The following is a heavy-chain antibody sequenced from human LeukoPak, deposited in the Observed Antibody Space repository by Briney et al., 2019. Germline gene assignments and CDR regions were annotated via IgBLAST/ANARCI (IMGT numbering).Heavy chain of an antibody. Sequence: GGSLRLSCAASGFTFNSYAMHWVRQAPGKGLEWVSSISSSSSYIYYADSVKGRFTISRDNAKNSLYLQMNSLRAEDAAVYYCARDGGVDYWGQGTLVTVSS. CDR1: GFTFNSYA. D-gene: IGHD6-25*01. CDR2: ISSSSSYI. V-gene: IGHV3-21*01. CDR3: ARDGGVDY. J-gene: IGHJ4*02.